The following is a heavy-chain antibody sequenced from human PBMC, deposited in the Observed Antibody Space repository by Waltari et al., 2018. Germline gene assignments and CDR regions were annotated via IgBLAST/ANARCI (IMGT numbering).Heavy chain of an antibody. CDR3: ATPMGQVKPHYYYYMDV. Sequence: QVQLVQSGAEVKQPGASVQVSCAASGYTFTGYYTHWVPRAPRQGLEWMGWINPNSGGTNYAQKFQGRVTMTRDTSISTAYMELSRLRSDDTAVYYCATPMGQVKPHYYYYMDVWGKGTTVTVSS. D-gene: IGHD3-10*01. V-gene: IGHV1-2*02. CDR2: INPNSGGT. J-gene: IGHJ6*03. CDR1: GYTFTGYY.